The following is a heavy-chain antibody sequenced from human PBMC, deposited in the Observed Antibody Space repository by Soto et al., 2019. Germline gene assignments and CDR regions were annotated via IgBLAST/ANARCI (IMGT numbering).Heavy chain of an antibody. CDR3: ARGGTYSSGVLGA. Sequence: QVQLQQWGAGLLKPSETLSLTCAVYGGSFSGYYWSWIRQPTGKGLECIGEINHSGSTNYNPSLKSRVNISVDTSKNQFALKLSSVTASDTAVYYCARGGTYSSGVLGAWGQGTLVTVSS. D-gene: IGHD6-19*01. V-gene: IGHV4-34*01. CDR2: INHSGST. CDR1: GGSFSGYY. J-gene: IGHJ4*02.